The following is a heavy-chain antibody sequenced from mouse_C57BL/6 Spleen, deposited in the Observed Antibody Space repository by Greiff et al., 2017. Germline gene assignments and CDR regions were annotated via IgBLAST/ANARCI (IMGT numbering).Heavy chain of an antibody. V-gene: IGHV1-80*01. CDR1: GYAFSSYW. CDR3: AREDYGSSPGFAY. Sequence: LQESGAELVKPGASVKISCKASGYAFSSYWMNWVKQRPGKGLEWIGQIYPGDGDTNYNGKFKGKATLTADKSSSTAYMQLSSLTSEDSAVYFCAREDYGSSPGFAYWGQGTLVTVSA. D-gene: IGHD1-1*01. CDR2: IYPGDGDT. J-gene: IGHJ3*01.